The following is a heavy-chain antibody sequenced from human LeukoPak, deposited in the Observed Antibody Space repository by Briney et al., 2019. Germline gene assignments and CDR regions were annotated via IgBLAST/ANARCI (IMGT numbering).Heavy chain of an antibody. CDR2: ISGSGSNI. D-gene: IGHD3-10*01. CDR3: AKEGDGSGSYYDY. V-gene: IGHV3-23*01. CDR1: GFTFSSYW. J-gene: IGHJ4*02. Sequence: GGSLRLSCAASGFTFSSYWMSWVRQAPGKGLEWVSGISGSGSNIYYADSVKGRFTISRDNSKDTLYLQLNSLRAEDTAVYYCAKEGDGSGSYYDYWGQGILVTVSS.